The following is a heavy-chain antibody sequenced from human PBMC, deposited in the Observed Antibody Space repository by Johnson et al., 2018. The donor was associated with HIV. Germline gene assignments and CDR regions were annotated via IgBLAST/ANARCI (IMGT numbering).Heavy chain of an antibody. V-gene: IGHV3-9*01. CDR1: GFTFDDYA. CDR2: ISWNSGSI. D-gene: IGHD4-17*01. J-gene: IGHJ3*02. Sequence: VQLVESGGGLVQPGRSLRLSCAASGFTFDDYAMHWVRQAPGKGLEWVSGISWNSGSIGYADSVKGRFTISRDNAKNSLYLQMNSLTAEDTAFYYCAKVISRLRLWAFDIWGQGTMVTVSS. CDR3: AKVISRLRLWAFDI.